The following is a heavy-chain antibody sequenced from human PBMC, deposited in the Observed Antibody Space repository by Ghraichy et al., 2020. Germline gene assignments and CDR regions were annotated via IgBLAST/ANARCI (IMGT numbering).Heavy chain of an antibody. V-gene: IGHV3-11*01. J-gene: IGHJ4*02. D-gene: IGHD3-22*01. Sequence: GESLNISCAASGFTFSNYYMSWIRQAPGKGLEWVSYISSSGTTIYYADSVKGRFTISRDNAENSLYLQMNSLRAEDTAVYYCARESENYYDSSGYFYWGQGTLVTVSS. CDR1: GFTFSNYY. CDR2: ISSSGTTI. CDR3: ARESENYYDSSGYFY.